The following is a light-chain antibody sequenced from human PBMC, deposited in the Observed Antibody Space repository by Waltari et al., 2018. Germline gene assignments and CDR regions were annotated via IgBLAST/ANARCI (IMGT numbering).Light chain of an antibody. Sequence: QPVLTHPPPVSGPPGQRVTTSCPGSGPTIGASSAVHWYRQLPGKAPTLLIHGVNTRPPGVSDRFSGSQFDTSASLAIAGLQADDEADYYCQSYDTTLSVVFSGGTKLTVL. CDR2: GVN. CDR3: QSYDTTLSVV. J-gene: IGLJ2*01. V-gene: IGLV1-40*01. CDR1: GPTIGASSA.